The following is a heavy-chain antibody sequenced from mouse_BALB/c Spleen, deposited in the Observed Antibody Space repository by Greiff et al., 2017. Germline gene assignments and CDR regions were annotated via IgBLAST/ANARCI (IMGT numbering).Heavy chain of an antibody. J-gene: IGHJ4*01. D-gene: IGHD4-1*01. Sequence: VQLKESGGGLVQPGGSRKLSCAASGFTFSSFGMHWVRQAPEKGLEWVAYISSGSSTIYYADTVKGRFTISRDNPKNTLFLQMTSLRSEDTAMYYCARDWDGAMDYWGQGTSVTVSS. CDR1: GFTFSSFG. CDR3: ARDWDGAMDY. CDR2: ISSGSSTI. V-gene: IGHV5-17*02.